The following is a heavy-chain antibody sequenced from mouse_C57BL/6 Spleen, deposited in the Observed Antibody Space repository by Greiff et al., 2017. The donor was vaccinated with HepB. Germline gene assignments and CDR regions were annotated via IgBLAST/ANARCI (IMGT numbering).Heavy chain of an antibody. CDR1: GYTFTDYN. V-gene: IGHV1-22*01. CDR2: INPNNGGT. CDR3: ARAPTDGYYSYAMDY. Sequence: EVQLQQSGPELVKPGASVKMSCKASGYTFTDYNMHWVKQSHGKSLEWIGYINPNNGGTSYNQKFKGKATLTVNKSSSTAYMELRSLTSEDSAVYYCARAPTDGYYSYAMDYWGQGTSVTVSS. J-gene: IGHJ4*01. D-gene: IGHD2-3*01.